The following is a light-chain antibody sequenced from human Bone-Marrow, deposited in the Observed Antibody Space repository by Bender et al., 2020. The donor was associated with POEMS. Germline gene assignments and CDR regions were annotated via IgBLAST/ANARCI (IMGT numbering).Light chain of an antibody. CDR1: NIGRKS. CDR2: HNS. Sequence: SYVLAQPPSMSVAPGQTARITCGGDNIGRKSVNWYRQRAGQAPVLVIHHNSDRPSGISERLSGSTSGNSATLTISGVEAGDEADYYCQVWHSSGDHGVFGGGTKLTVL. J-gene: IGLJ3*02. CDR3: QVWHSSGDHGV. V-gene: IGLV3-21*04.